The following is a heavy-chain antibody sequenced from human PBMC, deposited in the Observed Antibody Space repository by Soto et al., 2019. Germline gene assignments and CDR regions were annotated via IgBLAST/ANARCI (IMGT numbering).Heavy chain of an antibody. CDR3: DSGGLLPDY. D-gene: IGHD6-19*01. J-gene: IGHJ4*02. CDR1: GGSISSGGYS. V-gene: IGHV4-30-2*01. Sequence: QLQLQESGSGLVKPSQTLSLTCAVSGGSISSGGYSWSWIRQPPGKGLEWIGYISHSGSTYYNPSLRRRVSISVDRSKDPFALKLSSVTAADTAVYYCDSGGLLPDYWGQGTLVTVSS. CDR2: ISHSGST.